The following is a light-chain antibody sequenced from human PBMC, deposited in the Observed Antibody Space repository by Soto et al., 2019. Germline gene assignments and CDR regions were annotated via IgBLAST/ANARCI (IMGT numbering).Light chain of an antibody. J-gene: IGLJ3*02. Sequence: QSVLTQPPSVAGAPGQRVTISCTGSSSNIGAGYDVHWYQQLPGTAPKLLIYASNSRPSGVPDRLSGAKSGISASLPITGLQAADEADYYCQSYDSGLSGVFGGGTKLTAL. CDR3: QSYDSGLSGV. V-gene: IGLV1-40*01. CDR1: SSNIGAGYD. CDR2: ASN.